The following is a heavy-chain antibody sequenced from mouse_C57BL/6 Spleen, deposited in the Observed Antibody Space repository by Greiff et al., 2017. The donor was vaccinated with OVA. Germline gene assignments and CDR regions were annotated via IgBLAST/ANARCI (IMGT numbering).Heavy chain of an antibody. Sequence: ESGPGLVKPSQSLSLTCSVTGYSITSGYYWNWIRQFPGNKLEWMGYISYDGSNNYNPSLKNRISITRDTSKNQFFLKLNSVTTEDTATYYCARDYGYEGGFAYWGQGTLVTVSA. CDR1: GYSITSGYY. CDR3: ARDYGYEGGFAY. D-gene: IGHD2-2*01. V-gene: IGHV3-6*01. J-gene: IGHJ3*01. CDR2: ISYDGSN.